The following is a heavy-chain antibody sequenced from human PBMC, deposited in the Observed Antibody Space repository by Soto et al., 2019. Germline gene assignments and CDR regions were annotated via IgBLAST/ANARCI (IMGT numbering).Heavy chain of an antibody. D-gene: IGHD6-19*01. V-gene: IGHV1-3*01. Sequence: QVQLVQSGAEVKKPGASVKVSCKASGYTFTSYAMHWVRQAPGQRLEWMGWINAGNGNTKYSQKFQGRVTITRYTSASTAYMELSSLRSEDTAVYYCAVPYSSGWSDLGAFDIWGQGTMVTVSS. CDR1: GYTFTSYA. CDR3: AVPYSSGWSDLGAFDI. J-gene: IGHJ3*02. CDR2: INAGNGNT.